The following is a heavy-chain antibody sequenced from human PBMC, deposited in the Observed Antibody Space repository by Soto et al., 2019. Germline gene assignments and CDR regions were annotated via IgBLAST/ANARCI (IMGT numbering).Heavy chain of an antibody. V-gene: IGHV6-1*01. CDR3: ARGVAGSGFDL. CDR1: GDSVSSNTAA. CDR2: TYYRSNWRH. Sequence: RSLTCAISGDSVSSNTAAWNWIRSSPSRGLEWLGRTYYRSNWRHDYAVSVKSRITVNPDTSKNHFSLQLNSVTPDDAAVYYCARGVAGSGFDLWGQGTLVTVSS. D-gene: IGHD6-19*01. J-gene: IGHJ4*02.